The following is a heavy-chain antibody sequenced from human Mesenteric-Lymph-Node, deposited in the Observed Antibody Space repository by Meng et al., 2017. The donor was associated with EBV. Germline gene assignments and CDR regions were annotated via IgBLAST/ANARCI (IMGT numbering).Heavy chain of an antibody. J-gene: IGHJ4*02. Sequence: VECGGGLVKPGGSLILSCTGSSFTFSDYYMTWMRQAPGKGLECVSYIGATGNAIYYSDSVRGRFTISRDNGKNSLYLQMDNLRPEDTAVYYCARGAKPYSYDSSGYYWGQGTLVTVSS. V-gene: IGHV3-11*01. CDR3: ARGAKPYSYDSSGYY. CDR2: IGATGNAI. D-gene: IGHD3-22*01. CDR1: SFTFSDYY.